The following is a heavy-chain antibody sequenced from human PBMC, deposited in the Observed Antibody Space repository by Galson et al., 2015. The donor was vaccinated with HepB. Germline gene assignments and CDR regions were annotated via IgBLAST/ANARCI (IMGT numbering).Heavy chain of an antibody. CDR3: AKKVVTQSFDY. CDR1: GFTFSNYA. D-gene: IGHD4-23*01. J-gene: IGHJ4*02. CDR2: ISGSGGGT. Sequence: SLRLSCAASGFTFSNYAMSWVRQAPGKGLEWVSLISGSGGGTYYADSVKGRFTISRDNSKNTLYLQMNSLRAEDTAVYYCAKKVVTQSFDYWGQGTLVTVSS. V-gene: IGHV3-23*01.